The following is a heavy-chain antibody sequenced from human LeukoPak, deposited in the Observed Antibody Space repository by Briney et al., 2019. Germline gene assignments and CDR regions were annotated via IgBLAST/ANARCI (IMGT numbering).Heavy chain of an antibody. CDR1: GGTFSSYA. CDR2: IIPIFGTA. J-gene: IGHJ4*02. Sequence: SVKVSCKASGGTFSSYAISWVRQAPEQGLEWMGGIIPIFGTANYAQKFQGRVTITTDESTSTAYMELSSLRSEDTAVYYCASPGIAARPRGFDYWGQGTLVTVSS. CDR3: ASPGIAARPRGFDY. V-gene: IGHV1-69*05. D-gene: IGHD6-6*01.